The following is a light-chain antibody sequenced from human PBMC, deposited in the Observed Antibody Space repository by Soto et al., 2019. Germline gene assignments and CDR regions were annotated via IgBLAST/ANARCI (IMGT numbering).Light chain of an antibody. CDR1: TSDVGDYNY. CDR3: FSYTTSSAPYV. Sequence: QSALTQPASVSGSPGQSITISCTGTTSDVGDYNYVSWYQQHPGKVPKLLIYEVSNRPSGVSYRFSGSKSGNTASLTISGLQAEDEASYYCFSYTTSSAPYVFGTATKV. V-gene: IGLV2-14*01. J-gene: IGLJ1*01. CDR2: EVS.